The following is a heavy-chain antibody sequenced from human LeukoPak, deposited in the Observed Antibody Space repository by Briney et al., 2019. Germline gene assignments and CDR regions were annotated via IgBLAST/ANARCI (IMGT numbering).Heavy chain of an antibody. D-gene: IGHD1-26*01. J-gene: IGHJ3*02. V-gene: IGHV4-59*01. CDR2: ISYSGST. Sequence: SETLSLTCTVSGGSINSASWSWIRQPPGKGLEWMGFISYSGSTSYNPSLGSRVTMAVDTSSNQFSLDLSSVTAADTAVYYCARDGLGWGNAFDIWGQGTMVTVSS. CDR1: GGSINSAS. CDR3: ARDGLGWGNAFDI.